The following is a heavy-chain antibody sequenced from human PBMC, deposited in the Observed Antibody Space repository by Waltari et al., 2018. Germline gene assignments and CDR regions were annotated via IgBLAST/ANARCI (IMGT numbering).Heavy chain of an antibody. CDR3: ASVMTTFPYYYYYMDV. CDR1: GGYISSYY. V-gene: IGHV4-59*01. J-gene: IGHJ6*03. D-gene: IGHD3-16*01. CDR2: IYYSGST. Sequence: QVQLQESGPGLVKPSETLSLTCTVSGGYISSYYWSWIRKTPGKGLEWIGYIYYSGSTNYNPAPKGRVTLSVDTSKNQFALRLSSVTAADTAVYYCASVMTTFPYYYYYMDVWGKGTTVTVSS.